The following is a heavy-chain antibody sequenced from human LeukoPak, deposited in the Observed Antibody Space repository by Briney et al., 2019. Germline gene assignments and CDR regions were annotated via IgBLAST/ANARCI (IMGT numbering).Heavy chain of an antibody. CDR3: ARVNSLYDSSGFLNY. V-gene: IGHV1-2*02. CDR2: INPNSGT. Sequence: ASVKVSCKASGYTFTGYYMHWVRQAPGQGLEWMGWINPNSGTNYAQKFQGRVTMTRDTSISTAYMELSRLRSDDTAVYYCARVNSLYDSSGFLNYWGQGTLVTVSS. CDR1: GYTFTGYY. D-gene: IGHD3-22*01. J-gene: IGHJ4*02.